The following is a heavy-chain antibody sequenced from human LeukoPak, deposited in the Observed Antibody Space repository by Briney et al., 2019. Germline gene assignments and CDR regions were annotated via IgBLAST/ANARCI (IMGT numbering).Heavy chain of an antibody. Sequence: GASVTVSCKASGYTFTSYGISWVRQAPGQGLEWMGWISAYNGNTNYAQKLQGRVTMTTDTSTSTAYMELRSLRSDDTAVYYCARVITMVRGVVDFDYWGQGTLVTVSS. CDR3: ARVITMVRGVVDFDY. V-gene: IGHV1-18*01. J-gene: IGHJ4*02. CDR2: ISAYNGNT. CDR1: GYTFTSYG. D-gene: IGHD3-10*01.